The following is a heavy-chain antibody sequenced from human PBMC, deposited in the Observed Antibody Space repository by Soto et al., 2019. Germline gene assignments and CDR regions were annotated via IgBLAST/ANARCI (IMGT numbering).Heavy chain of an antibody. CDR3: AKESVVTRGMDV. CDR2: ISYDGSNK. CDR1: GFTFSSYG. V-gene: IGHV3-30*18. J-gene: IGHJ6*02. Sequence: GGSLRLSCAASGFTFSSYGMHWVRQAPGKGLEWVAVISYDGSNKYYADSVKGRFTISRDNSKNTLYLQMNSLRAEDTAVYYCAKESVVTRGMDVWGQGTTVTVSS. D-gene: IGHD3-22*01.